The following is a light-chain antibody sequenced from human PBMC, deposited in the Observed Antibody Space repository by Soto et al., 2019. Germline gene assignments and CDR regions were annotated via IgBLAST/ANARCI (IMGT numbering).Light chain of an antibody. CDR3: SSYTTRSTLV. CDR1: SSDVGAYDF. V-gene: IGLV2-14*01. CDR2: DVT. J-gene: IGLJ2*01. Sequence: QSALTQPASVSGSPGQSITISCTGTSSDVGAYDFVSWYQHYPGKAPKLVTFDVTHRPPGISDRFSGSKSANTASLTISGLQAEDEAFYYCSSYTTRSTLVFGGGTTLTVL.